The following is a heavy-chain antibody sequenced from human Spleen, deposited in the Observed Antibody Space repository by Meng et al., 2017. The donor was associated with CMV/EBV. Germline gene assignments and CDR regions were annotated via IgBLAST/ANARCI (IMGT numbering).Heavy chain of an antibody. Sequence: WKASGYIFNGYYMHWVRQAPGQGLEWMGWIDPKRGVTNYAQTFQGRVTMTRDTSINTAYMQLNWLTYDDTAVFYCASGGEKGSYTDFWGQGTLVTVSS. V-gene: IGHV1-2*02. D-gene: IGHD1-26*01. J-gene: IGHJ4*02. CDR2: IDPKRGVT. CDR3: ASGGEKGSYTDF. CDR1: GYIFNGYY.